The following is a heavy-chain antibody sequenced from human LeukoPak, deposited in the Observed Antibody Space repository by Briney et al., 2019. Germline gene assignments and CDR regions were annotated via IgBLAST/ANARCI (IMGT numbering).Heavy chain of an antibody. J-gene: IGHJ4*02. Sequence: SETLSLTCAVYGGSFSGYYWSRIRQPPGKGLEWIGEINHSGSTNYNPSHKSRVTISVDTSKNQFSLKLSSVTAADTAVYYCARDGYYYDSSGYHPFDYWGQGTLVTVSS. D-gene: IGHD3-22*01. CDR1: GGSFSGYY. V-gene: IGHV4-34*01. CDR2: INHSGST. CDR3: ARDGYYYDSSGYHPFDY.